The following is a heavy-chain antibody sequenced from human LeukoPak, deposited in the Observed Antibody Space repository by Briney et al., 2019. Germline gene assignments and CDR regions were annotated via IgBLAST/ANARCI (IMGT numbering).Heavy chain of an antibody. CDR3: ARGRGNIVLMVYRNWFDP. J-gene: IGHJ5*02. CDR1: GGSFSSYY. CDR2: INHSGST. Sequence: PSETLSLTCAVYGGSFSSYYWSWIRRPPGKGLEWIGEINHSGSTNYNPSLKSRVTISVDTSKNQFSLKLSSVTAADTAVYYCARGRGNIVLMVYRNWFDPWGHGTLVTVSS. D-gene: IGHD2-8*01. V-gene: IGHV4-34*01.